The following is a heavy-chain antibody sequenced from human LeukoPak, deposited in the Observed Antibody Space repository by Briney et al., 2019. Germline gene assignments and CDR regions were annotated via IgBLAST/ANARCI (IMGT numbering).Heavy chain of an antibody. CDR3: SRDSGYCSGGSCWYFDF. V-gene: IGHV1-2*02. D-gene: IGHD2-15*01. CDR1: GYTFTGYY. CDR2: INPNSGGT. J-gene: IGHJ4*02. Sequence: ASLKVSCKASGYTFTGYYIHWVRQAPGQGLEWMGWINPNSGGTNYAQKFQGRVTMTRDTSMSTAYMELSGLRSDDTAVYYCSRDSGYCSGGSCWYFDFWGQGTLVTVSA.